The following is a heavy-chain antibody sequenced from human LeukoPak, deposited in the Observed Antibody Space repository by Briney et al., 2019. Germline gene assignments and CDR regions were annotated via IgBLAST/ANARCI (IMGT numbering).Heavy chain of an antibody. CDR1: GYIFTTYG. Sequence: ASVKVSCKASGYIFTTYGVSWVRQAPGQGLEWMGWISAYNGDTMYVQKLQGRLTMTTDTSTNTAYMELRSLRSDDTAVYYCARGPLTVTRGFDPWGQGTLVTVSS. V-gene: IGHV1-18*01. CDR3: ARGPLTVTRGFDP. CDR2: ISAYNGDT. J-gene: IGHJ5*02. D-gene: IGHD4-17*01.